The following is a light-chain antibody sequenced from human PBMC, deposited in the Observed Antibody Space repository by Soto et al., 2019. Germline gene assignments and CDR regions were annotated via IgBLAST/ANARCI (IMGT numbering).Light chain of an antibody. V-gene: IGKV3-15*01. Sequence: EIVMTYSPAFLSVSTGERATLSCRASQNVNNNLAWYQQKPGQAPRLLIHGASTRASGIPGTFSGSGSGTEFTLTISSLQSEDFAVYYCQQYLSWPLTFGGGTKVDIK. J-gene: IGKJ4*01. CDR1: QNVNNN. CDR2: GAS. CDR3: QQYLSWPLT.